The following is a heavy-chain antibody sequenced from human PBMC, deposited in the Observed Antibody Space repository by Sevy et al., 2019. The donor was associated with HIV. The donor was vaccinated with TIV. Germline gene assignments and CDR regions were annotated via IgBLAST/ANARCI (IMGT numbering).Heavy chain of an antibody. J-gene: IGHJ4*02. V-gene: IGHV3-48*03. Sequence: GESLKISCAASGFTFSSFEMNWVRQAPGKGLEWISYITSSGSTIYYADSVQGRFTISRDNAKNSLFLQMNSLRAEDTAVYYCARATYYYDSSGPYYFDYWGQGTLVTVSS. CDR3: ARATYYYDSSGPYYFDY. D-gene: IGHD3-22*01. CDR2: ITSSGSTI. CDR1: GFTFSSFE.